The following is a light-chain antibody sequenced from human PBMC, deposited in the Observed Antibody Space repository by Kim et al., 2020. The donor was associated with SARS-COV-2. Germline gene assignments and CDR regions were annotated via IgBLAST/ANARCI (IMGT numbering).Light chain of an antibody. CDR1: SSDVGGYNY. CDR2: DVS. CDR3: NSYTTTSTVV. V-gene: IGLV2-14*03. J-gene: IGLJ2*01. Sequence: QSVLTQPASVSGSPGQSITISCTGTSSDVGGYNYVSWYQQHPGKAPKLIIYDVSKRPSGVSNRFSGSKSGNTASLTISGLQAEDEGDYYCNSYTTTSTVVFGGGTQLTVL.